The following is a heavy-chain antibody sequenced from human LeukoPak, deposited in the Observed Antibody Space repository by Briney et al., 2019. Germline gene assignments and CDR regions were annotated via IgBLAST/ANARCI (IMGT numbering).Heavy chain of an antibody. D-gene: IGHD2-2*02. CDR2: IKQDGSEK. J-gene: IGHJ4*02. CDR3: ARVPFDLGDPILFDY. Sequence: GGSLRLSCAASGFTFSSYWMSWVRQAPGKGLEWVANIKQDGSEKYYVDSVKGRFTISRDNAKNSLYLQMNSLRAEDTAVYYCARVPFDLGDPILFDYWGQGTLVTVSS. V-gene: IGHV3-7*01. CDR1: GFTFSSYW.